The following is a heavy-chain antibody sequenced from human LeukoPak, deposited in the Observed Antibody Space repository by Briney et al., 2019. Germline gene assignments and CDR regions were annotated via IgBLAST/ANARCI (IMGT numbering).Heavy chain of an antibody. Sequence: PGRSLRLSCAASGFTFSSYGMHWVRQAPGKGLEWVAVIWYDGSKKYYADSVKGRFTISRDNSKNTLYLQMNSLRAEDTAVYYCARIPTTVTTEYYFDYWGQGTLVTVSS. CDR3: ARIPTTVTTEYYFDY. J-gene: IGHJ4*02. CDR2: IWYDGSKK. D-gene: IGHD4-17*01. V-gene: IGHV3-33*01. CDR1: GFTFSSYG.